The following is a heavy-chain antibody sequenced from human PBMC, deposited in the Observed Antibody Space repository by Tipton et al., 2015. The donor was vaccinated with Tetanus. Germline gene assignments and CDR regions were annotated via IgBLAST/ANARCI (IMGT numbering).Heavy chain of an antibody. D-gene: IGHD3-3*01. CDR3: ARALDYYDFWRGPFNYYGMDV. Sequence: SLRLSCAASGFTFSSYEMNWVRQAPGKGLEWVSYISSSGSTIYYADSVKGRFTISRDNAKNSLYLQMNSLRAEDTAVYYCARALDYYDFWRGPFNYYGMDVWGQGTTVTVSS. J-gene: IGHJ6*02. V-gene: IGHV3-48*03. CDR1: GFTFSSYE. CDR2: ISSSGSTI.